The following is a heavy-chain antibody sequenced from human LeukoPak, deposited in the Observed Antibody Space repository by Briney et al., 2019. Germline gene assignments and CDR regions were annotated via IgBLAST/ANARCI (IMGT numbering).Heavy chain of an antibody. J-gene: IGHJ5*02. CDR2: IYHSGST. CDR3: ARDLMRGGAGWFDP. D-gene: IGHD3-16*01. Sequence: PSETLSLTCTVSGGSISSGGYYWSWIRQPPGKGLEWIGYIYHSGSTHYNPSLKSRVTISVDRSKNQFSLKLSSVTAADTAVYYCARDLMRGGAGWFDPRGQRTLVTVSS. CDR1: GGSISSGGYY. V-gene: IGHV4-30-2*01.